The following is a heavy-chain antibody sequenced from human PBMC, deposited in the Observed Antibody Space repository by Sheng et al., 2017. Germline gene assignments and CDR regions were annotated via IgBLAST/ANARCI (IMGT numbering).Heavy chain of an antibody. V-gene: IGHV3-21*01. D-gene: IGHD4-17*01. CDR1: GFTFSSYS. J-gene: IGHJ4*02. CDR3: ARDDYGDPTPHDY. CDR2: ISSSSSYI. Sequence: EVQLVESGGGLVKPGGPVRLSCAASGFTFSSYSMNWVRQAPGKGLEWVSSISSSSSYIYYADSVKGRFTISRDNAKNSLYLQMNSLRAEDTAVYYCARDDYGDPTPHDYWGQGTLVTVSS.